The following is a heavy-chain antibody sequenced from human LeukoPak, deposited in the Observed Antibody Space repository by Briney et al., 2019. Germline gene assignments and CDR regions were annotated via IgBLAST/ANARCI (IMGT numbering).Heavy chain of an antibody. CDR2: VYHSGST. Sequence: ETLSLTCTVSGGSISSYFWSWIRQPPGKGLEWIGYVYHSGSTNYNPSLKSRLTMSVDTSKNQFSLRLSSVTAADTAVYYCARDFGGATGGTWGQGTLVTVSS. CDR1: GGSISSYF. J-gene: IGHJ4*02. V-gene: IGHV4-59*01. D-gene: IGHD1-26*01. CDR3: ARDFGGATGGT.